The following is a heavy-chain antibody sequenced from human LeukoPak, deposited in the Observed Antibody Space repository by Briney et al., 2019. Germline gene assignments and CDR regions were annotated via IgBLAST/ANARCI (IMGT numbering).Heavy chain of an antibody. V-gene: IGHV3-74*01. D-gene: IGHD6-13*01. J-gene: IGHJ4*02. CDR1: GFTFSSYW. CDR2: INSDGSST. CDR3: ARSPFAAAATGYYFDY. Sequence: PGGSLRLSCAASGFTFSSYWMHWVRQAPGKGLVWVSRINSDGSSTSYADSVKGRFTISRDNAKNTLYLQMNSLRAEDTAVYYCARSPFAAAATGYYFDYWGQGTLVTVSS.